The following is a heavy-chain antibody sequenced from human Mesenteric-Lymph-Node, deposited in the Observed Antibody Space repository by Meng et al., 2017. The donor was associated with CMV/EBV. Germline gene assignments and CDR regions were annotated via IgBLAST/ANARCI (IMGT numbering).Heavy chain of an antibody. D-gene: IGHD3-3*01. CDR2: IRYDGSNK. Sequence: GESLKISCAASGFTFSSYGMHWVRQAPGKGLEWVAFIRYDGSNKYYADSVKGRFTISGDNSKNTLYLQMNSLEDEDTAIYYCTRDSAIYYDFSSGYLLNGFDVWGQGTTVTVSS. CDR1: GFTFSSYG. J-gene: IGHJ6*02. V-gene: IGHV3-30*02. CDR3: TRDSAIYYDFSSGYLLNGFDV.